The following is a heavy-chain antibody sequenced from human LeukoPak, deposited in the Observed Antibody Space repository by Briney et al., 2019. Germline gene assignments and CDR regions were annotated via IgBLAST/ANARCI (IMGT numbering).Heavy chain of an antibody. J-gene: IGHJ3*02. CDR2: IYRSGST. CDR3: ARPYYDSSVADAFDM. Sequence: SETLSLTCSVSGGSISSGSYYWSWIRQPPGKGLEWIGSIYRSGSTYYSPSLKSRVAISVDTSKNQFSLHLSSVTAADTAVYYCARPYYDSSVADAFDMWGQGTMVTVSS. V-gene: IGHV4-39*07. CDR1: GGSISSGSYY. D-gene: IGHD3-22*01.